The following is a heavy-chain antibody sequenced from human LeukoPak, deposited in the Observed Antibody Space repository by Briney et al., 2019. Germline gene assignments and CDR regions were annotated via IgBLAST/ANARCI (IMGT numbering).Heavy chain of an antibody. D-gene: IGHD4-17*01. V-gene: IGHV3-23*01. CDR3: AKDRLTQAYNCGDYVWLVDY. J-gene: IGHJ4*02. CDR1: GGSFSGYY. CDR2: ISGSGGST. Sequence: ETLSLTCAVYGGSFSGYYWSWIRQPPGKGLEWVSAISGSGGSTYYADSVKGRFTISRDNSKNTLYLQMNSLRAEDTTVYYCAKDRLTQAYNCGDYVWLVDYWGQGTLVTVSS.